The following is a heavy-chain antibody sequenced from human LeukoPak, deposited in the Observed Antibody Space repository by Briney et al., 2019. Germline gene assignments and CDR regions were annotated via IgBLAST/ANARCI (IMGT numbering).Heavy chain of an antibody. CDR2: IYYSGST. Sequence: PSETLSLTCTVSGGSISSYYWSWIRQPPGKGLEWIGYIYYSGSTNYNHSLKSRVTISVDTSKNQFSLKLSSVTAADTAVYYCARRHITIFGVVMDYWGQGTLVTVSS. CDR3: ARRHITIFGVVMDY. V-gene: IGHV4-59*01. CDR1: GGSISSYY. J-gene: IGHJ4*02. D-gene: IGHD3-3*01.